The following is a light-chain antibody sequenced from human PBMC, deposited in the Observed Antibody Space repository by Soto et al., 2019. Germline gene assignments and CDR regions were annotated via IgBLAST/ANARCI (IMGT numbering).Light chain of an antibody. Sequence: QPVLTQPPSASGAPGQTVTISCSGSSSNIGANSVNWYQQVPGKAPKFLISSNNQRPSGVPDRFSGSKSGTSASLAISGLQSEDEADYYCAAWDDTLDVFYVFGSGTQLTVL. CDR2: SNN. CDR1: SSNIGANS. V-gene: IGLV1-44*01. CDR3: AAWDDTLDVFYV. J-gene: IGLJ1*01.